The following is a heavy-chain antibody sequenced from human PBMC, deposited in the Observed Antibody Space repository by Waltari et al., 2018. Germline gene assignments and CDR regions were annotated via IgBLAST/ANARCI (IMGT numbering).Heavy chain of an antibody. Sequence: EVQLVETGGGLIQPGGSLRLSCEASGFTVSSNYMSWVRQAPGKGLEWVSVIYSGGSTYYADSVKGRFTISRDNSKNTLYLQMNSLRAEDTAVYYCARDAPRPLGSDAFDIWGQGTMVTVSS. CDR3: ARDAPRPLGSDAFDI. CDR1: GFTVSSNY. V-gene: IGHV3-53*02. CDR2: IYSGGST. J-gene: IGHJ3*02. D-gene: IGHD7-27*01.